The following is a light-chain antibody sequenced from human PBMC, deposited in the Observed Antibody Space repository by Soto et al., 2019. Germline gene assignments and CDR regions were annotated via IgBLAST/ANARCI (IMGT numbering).Light chain of an antibody. CDR2: RTN. CDR1: RSNIGSNA. J-gene: IGLJ3*02. CDR3: AAWDDSPYAWL. Sequence: QSVLTQPPSASGTPGQRVTVSCFGSRSNIGSNAVHWYQQLPGTAPKLLIYRTNQRPSGVPDRFSGSKSGTSASLAITGLQSEDGADYYCAAWDDSPYAWLFGGGTKLTVL. V-gene: IGLV1-44*01.